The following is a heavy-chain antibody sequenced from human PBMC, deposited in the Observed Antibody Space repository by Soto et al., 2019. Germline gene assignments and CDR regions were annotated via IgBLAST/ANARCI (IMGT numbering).Heavy chain of an antibody. Sequence: GGSLRLSCAASGFTFSSYAMSWVRQAPGKGLEWVSAISGSGGSTYYADSVKGRFTISRDNSKNTLYLQMNSLSAEDTAVYYCAKGPNSGSYYEGNNYFDYWGQGTLVTVSS. J-gene: IGHJ4*02. CDR3: AKGPNSGSYYEGNNYFDY. CDR2: ISGSGGST. D-gene: IGHD1-26*01. V-gene: IGHV3-23*01. CDR1: GFTFSSYA.